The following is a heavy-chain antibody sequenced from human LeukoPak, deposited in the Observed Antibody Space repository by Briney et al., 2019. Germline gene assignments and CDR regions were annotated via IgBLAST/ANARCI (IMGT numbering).Heavy chain of an antibody. CDR1: GGSFSGYY. CDR2: INHSGST. CDR3: ARVSASASAAGTYYFDY. V-gene: IGHV4-34*01. D-gene: IGHD6-13*01. J-gene: IGHJ4*02. Sequence: QSSETLSLTCAVYGGSFSGYYWSWIRQPPGKGLEWIGEINHSGSTNYNPSLKSRVTISVDTSKNQFSLKLSSVTAADTAVYYCARVSASASAAGTYYFDYWGQGTLVTVSS.